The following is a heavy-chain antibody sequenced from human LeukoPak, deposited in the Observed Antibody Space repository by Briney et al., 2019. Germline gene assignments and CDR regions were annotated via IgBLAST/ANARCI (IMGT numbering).Heavy chain of an antibody. Sequence: ASVKVSCKASGYTFTSYYMHWVRQAPGQGLEWMGIINPSGGSTSYAQKFQGRVTMTRDTSTSTAYMELSSLRFEDTAVYYCTRSVRNGHIDYWGQGTLVTVST. CDR3: TRSVRNGHIDY. D-gene: IGHD2-21*01. J-gene: IGHJ4*02. CDR2: INPSGGST. V-gene: IGHV1-46*01. CDR1: GYTFTSYY.